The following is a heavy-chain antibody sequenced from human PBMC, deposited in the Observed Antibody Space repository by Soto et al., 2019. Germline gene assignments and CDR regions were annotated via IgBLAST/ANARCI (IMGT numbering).Heavy chain of an antibody. V-gene: IGHV3-74*01. Sequence: GGSLRLSCAASEFTFSGYWMHWVRQAPGKGLVWVSRINSDGSSTTYADSVEGRFTISRDNAKNTLYLQMNSLRAEDAAVYYCTRGSQAAFDIWGQGTMVTVPS. CDR1: EFTFSGYW. CDR3: TRGSQAAFDI. CDR2: INSDGSST. J-gene: IGHJ3*02.